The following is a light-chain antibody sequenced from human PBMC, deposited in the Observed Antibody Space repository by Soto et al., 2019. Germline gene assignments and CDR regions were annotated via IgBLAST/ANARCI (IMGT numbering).Light chain of an antibody. CDR1: QCVGSS. V-gene: IGKV3-15*01. CDR2: GAS. CDR3: QQYKNWPPIT. Sequence: EIVMTQSPATLSVSPGERATLSCRASQCVGSSLAWYQQEPGQAPRLLIYGASTRATGIPARFSGSGSGTDFTLTISSLQSEDFAVYFCQQYKNWPPITFGQGTRLEIK. J-gene: IGKJ5*01.